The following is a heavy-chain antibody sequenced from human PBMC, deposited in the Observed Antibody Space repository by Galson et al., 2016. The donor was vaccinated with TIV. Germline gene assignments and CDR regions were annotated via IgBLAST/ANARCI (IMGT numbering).Heavy chain of an antibody. CDR1: EITVSIDY. J-gene: IGHJ6*02. D-gene: IGHD3-22*01. V-gene: IGHV3-66*02. CDR3: ARDRYYDASGYYYYYCGMDF. Sequence: SLRLSCAASEITVSIDYMTWVRQAPGKGLEWVSTIYSGGSAFYADSVKGRFTISRDSSKNTLFLQMNNLRTDDTAVYFCARDRYYDASGYYYYYCGMDFWGQGTTVVVSS. CDR2: IYSGGSA.